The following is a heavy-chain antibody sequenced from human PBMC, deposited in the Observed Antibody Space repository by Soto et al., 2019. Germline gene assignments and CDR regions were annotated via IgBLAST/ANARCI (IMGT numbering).Heavy chain of an antibody. CDR1: GGSVSSGSYH. CDR3: AREDIVATIDY. Sequence: SETLSLTCTVSGGSVSSGSYHWSWIRQPPGKGLEWIGYIYYSGSTNYNPSLKSRVTISVDTSKNQFSLKLSSVTAADTAVYYCAREDIVATIDYWGQGTLVTVSS. V-gene: IGHV4-61*01. D-gene: IGHD5-12*01. CDR2: IYYSGST. J-gene: IGHJ4*02.